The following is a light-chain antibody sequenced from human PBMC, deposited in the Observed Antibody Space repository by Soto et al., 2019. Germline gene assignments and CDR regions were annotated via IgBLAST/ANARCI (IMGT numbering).Light chain of an antibody. CDR2: SAS. J-gene: IGKJ2*01. Sequence: EIVMTQYPATLSVSPGERATLSCRASQSISTELAWYQQKPGQPPRLLIYSASTRATGVPARFTGSGSGSEFTLTISGLQSEDVAVYYFQQGHNWPITFGQGTRLEI. CDR3: QQGHNWPIT. CDR1: QSISTE. V-gene: IGKV3-15*01.